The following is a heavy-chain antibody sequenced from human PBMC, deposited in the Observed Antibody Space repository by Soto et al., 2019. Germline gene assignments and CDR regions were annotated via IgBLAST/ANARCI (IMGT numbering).Heavy chain of an antibody. V-gene: IGHV3-7*01. CDR3: ARVWEQNTCTQFYS. CDR1: GFTFSSYW. D-gene: IGHD3-16*01. CDR2: IKQDGSEK. Sequence: GGSLRLSCAASGFTFSSYWMSWVRQAPGKGLEWVANIKQDGSEKYYVDSVKGRFTISRDNAKNSLYLQMNSLRAEDTAVYYCARVWEQNTCTQFYSRARETLLPVSS. J-gene: IGHJ4*02.